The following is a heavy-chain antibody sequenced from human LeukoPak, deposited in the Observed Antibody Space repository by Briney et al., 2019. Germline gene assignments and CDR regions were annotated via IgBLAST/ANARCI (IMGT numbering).Heavy chain of an antibody. V-gene: IGHV3-23*01. J-gene: IGHJ4*02. Sequence: GGSLRLSCAASGFTFSSSAMSWVRQAPGKGLEWVSAISGSGGSTYYADSVKGRFTISRDNSKNTLYLQMNSLRAEDTAVYYCAKVRGQYQLLSIDYWGQGTLVAVSS. CDR1: GFTFSSSA. CDR3: AKVRGQYQLLSIDY. D-gene: IGHD2-2*01. CDR2: ISGSGGST.